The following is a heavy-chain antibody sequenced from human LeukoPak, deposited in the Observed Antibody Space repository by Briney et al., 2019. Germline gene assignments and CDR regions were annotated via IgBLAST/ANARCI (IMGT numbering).Heavy chain of an antibody. V-gene: IGHV1-2*02. CDR1: GYAFTGFD. J-gene: IGHJ4*02. Sequence: ASVKVSCKASGYAFTGFDLNWVRQAPGQGLEWMGWINPSSGDTNYAQKFQGRVTMTGDTSISTAYMELSRLSSDDTAVYFCAGRPDTSMVAIFDYWGQGTLVTISS. CDR2: INPSSGDT. D-gene: IGHD5-18*01. CDR3: AGRPDTSMVAIFDY.